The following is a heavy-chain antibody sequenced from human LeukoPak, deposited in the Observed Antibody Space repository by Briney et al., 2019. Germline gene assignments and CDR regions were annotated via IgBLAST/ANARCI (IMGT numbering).Heavy chain of an antibody. CDR2: IIPIFGTA. V-gene: IGHV1-69*13. D-gene: IGHD6-13*01. CDR1: GGTFSSYA. Sequence: SVKVSCTASGGTFSSYAISWVRQAPGQGLEWMGGIIPIFGTANYAQKFQGRVTITADESTSTAYMELSSLRSEDTAVYYCARVLGTAAAGTSWFDPWGQGTLVTVSS. J-gene: IGHJ5*02. CDR3: ARVLGTAAAGTSWFDP.